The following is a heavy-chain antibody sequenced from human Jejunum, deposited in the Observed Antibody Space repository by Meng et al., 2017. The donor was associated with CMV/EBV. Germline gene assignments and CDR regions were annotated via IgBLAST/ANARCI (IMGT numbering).Heavy chain of an antibody. Sequence: CAAPGFTFATYAMSWVRQAPGKGLEWVSSINRDSTSTFYADSVKGRFIVSRDNSKSTLFLQMNSLRADDTAVYYCGDGSGTQNFQHWGQGTLVTVSS. CDR2: INRDSTST. D-gene: IGHD3-10*01. V-gene: IGHV3-23*01. CDR1: GFTFATYA. J-gene: IGHJ1*01. CDR3: GDGSGTQNFQH.